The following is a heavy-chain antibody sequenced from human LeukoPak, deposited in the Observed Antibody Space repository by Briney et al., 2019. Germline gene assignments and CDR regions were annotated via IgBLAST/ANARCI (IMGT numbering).Heavy chain of an antibody. D-gene: IGHD4-17*01. CDR3: ARVPYDYGDYANDY. V-gene: IGHV1-18*01. CDR2: ISAYNGNT. Sequence: ASVKVSCKASGYTFTSYGISWVRQAPGQGLEXXXWISAYNGNTNYAQKLQGRVTMTTDTSTSTAYMELRSLRSDDTAVYYCARVPYDYGDYANDYWGQGTLVTVSS. J-gene: IGHJ4*02. CDR1: GYTFTSYG.